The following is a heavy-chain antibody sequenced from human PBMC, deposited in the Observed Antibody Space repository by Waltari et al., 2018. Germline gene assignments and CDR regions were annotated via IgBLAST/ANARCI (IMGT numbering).Heavy chain of an antibody. CDR2: IYYSGST. CDR3: AREPYGADDAFDI. V-gene: IGHV4-59*11. J-gene: IGHJ3*02. Sequence: QVQLQESGPGLVKPSETLSLTCTVSGGSISSHYWSWIRQPPGKGLEWIGYIYYSGSTNYNPSLKSRVTISVDTSKNQFSLKLSSVTAADTAVYYCAREPYGADDAFDIWGQGTMVTVSS. D-gene: IGHD4-17*01. CDR1: GGSISSHY.